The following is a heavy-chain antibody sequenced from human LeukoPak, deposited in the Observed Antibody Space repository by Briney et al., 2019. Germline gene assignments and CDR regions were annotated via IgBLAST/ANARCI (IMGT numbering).Heavy chain of an antibody. Sequence: SETLSLTCTVSGGSISSYYWNWIRQPPGKGLEWIGYTYYSGSTNYNPSLKRRVTILLEATKTQFSLKLRSVTAAATAVYYCARDIDYYDSSGYHAAWFAPWGQGHLVTVSS. CDR2: TYYSGST. D-gene: IGHD3-22*01. CDR3: ARDIDYYDSSGYHAAWFAP. V-gene: IGHV4-59*01. CDR1: GGSISSYY. J-gene: IGHJ5*02.